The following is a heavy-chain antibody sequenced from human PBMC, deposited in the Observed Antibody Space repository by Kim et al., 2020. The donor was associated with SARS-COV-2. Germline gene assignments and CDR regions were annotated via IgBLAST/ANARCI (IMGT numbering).Heavy chain of an antibody. Sequence: GGSLRLSCAASGFTFSGSAMHWVRQASGKGLEWVGRIRSKANSYATAYAASVKGRFTISRDDSKNTAYLQMNSLKTEDTAVYYCTTRVIAVAGQAKVVFDYWGQGTLVTVSS. CDR3: TTRVIAVAGQAKVVFDY. CDR2: IRSKANSYAT. V-gene: IGHV3-73*01. CDR1: GFTFSGSA. J-gene: IGHJ4*02. D-gene: IGHD6-19*01.